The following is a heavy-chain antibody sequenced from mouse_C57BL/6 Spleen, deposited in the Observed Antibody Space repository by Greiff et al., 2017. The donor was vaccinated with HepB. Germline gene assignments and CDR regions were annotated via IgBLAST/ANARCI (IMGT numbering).Heavy chain of an antibody. V-gene: IGHV1-81*01. D-gene: IGHD2-1*01. CDR1: GYTFTSYG. J-gene: IGHJ2*01. CDR2: IYPRSGNT. Sequence: QVQLQQSGAELARPGASVKLSCKASGYTFTSYGISWVKQRTGQGLEWIGEIYPRSGNTYYNEKFKGKATLTADKSSSTAYMELRSLTSEDSAVYFCARKWDYGNSYWGQGTTLTVSS. CDR3: ARKWDYGNSY.